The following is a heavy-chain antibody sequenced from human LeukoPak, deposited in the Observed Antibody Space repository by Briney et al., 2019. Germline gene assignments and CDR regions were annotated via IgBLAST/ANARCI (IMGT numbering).Heavy chain of an antibody. Sequence: GGSLRLSCAASGFTFSSYAMHWVRQAPGKGLEWVAVISYDGSNKYYADSVKGRFTISRDNSKNTLYLQMNSLRAEDTAVYYCAPSEMATIGYWGQGTLVTVSS. CDR2: ISYDGSNK. V-gene: IGHV3-30-3*01. CDR1: GFTFSSYA. CDR3: APSEMATIGY. D-gene: IGHD5-24*01. J-gene: IGHJ4*02.